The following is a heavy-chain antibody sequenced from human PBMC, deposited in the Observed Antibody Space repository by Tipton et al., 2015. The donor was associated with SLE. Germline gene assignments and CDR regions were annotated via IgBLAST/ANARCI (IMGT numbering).Heavy chain of an antibody. J-gene: IGHJ3*02. Sequence: VQLVQSGAEVKKPGESLKISCKGSGYSFNTYWIGWVRQMPGKGLEWMGFIYPGHSDTRYRPSFQGQVTNSADKFISIAYLQWSSLKASDTAMYYCARRLFGDEAAFDIWGQGTIVTVSS. CDR2: IYPGHSDT. CDR1: GYSFNTYW. D-gene: IGHD3-16*01. V-gene: IGHV5-51*03. CDR3: ARRLFGDEAAFDI.